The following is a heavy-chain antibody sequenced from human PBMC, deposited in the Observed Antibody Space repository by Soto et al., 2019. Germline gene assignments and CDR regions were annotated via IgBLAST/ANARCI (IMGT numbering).Heavy chain of an antibody. CDR1: GGPFSSYH. J-gene: IGHJ5*02. D-gene: IGHD2-2*01. CDR2: IIPILGRA. Sequence: QVPLVQSGAEVKKPGSSVKLSCKASGGPFSSYHISWVRQAPGRGLEWVGRIIPILGRANNAQHFQGRVTITADTSTNTAYMVLSSVTSEDTAVYFCAIVGGTTSSDWFDPWGYGTLVTDSS. V-gene: IGHV1-69*08. CDR3: AIVGGTTSSDWFDP.